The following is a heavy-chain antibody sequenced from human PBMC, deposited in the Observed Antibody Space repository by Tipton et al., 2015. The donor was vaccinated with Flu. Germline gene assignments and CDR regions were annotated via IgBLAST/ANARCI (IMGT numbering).Heavy chain of an antibody. J-gene: IGHJ5*02. CDR2: ASRSGDT. CDR1: GDSISSDYY. V-gene: IGHV4-38-2*01. Sequence: TLSLTCAVSGDSISSDYYWGWIRQFPGKGLEWIGTASRSGDTNYNPSLRSRVTISIDRSKNQFSLKMKSVTAADTAVYFCARQDYSNYVSDPKNWFDPWGQGTLVTVSS. D-gene: IGHD4-11*01. CDR3: ARQDYSNYVSDPKNWFDP.